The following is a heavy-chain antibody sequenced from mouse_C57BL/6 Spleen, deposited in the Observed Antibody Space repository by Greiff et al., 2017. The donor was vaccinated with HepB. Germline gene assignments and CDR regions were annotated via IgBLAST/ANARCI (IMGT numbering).Heavy chain of an antibody. CDR1: GYSFTDYN. Sequence: EVQLQQSGPELVKPGASVKISCKASGYSFTDYNMNWVKQSNGKSLEWIGVINPNDGTTSYNQKFKGKDTLTVDKSSNTAYMQLNSLTSEDSAVYSCAKWSSDYWFAYWGQGTLVTVSS. V-gene: IGHV1-39*01. J-gene: IGHJ3*01. D-gene: IGHD3-2*02. CDR3: AKWSSDYWFAY. CDR2: INPNDGTT.